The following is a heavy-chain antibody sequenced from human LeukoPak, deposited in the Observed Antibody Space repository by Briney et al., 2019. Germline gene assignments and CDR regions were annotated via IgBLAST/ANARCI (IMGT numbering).Heavy chain of an antibody. CDR1: GVSISTYY. CDR2: IYTSGST. CDR3: SGSYYNVYYYYMDV. D-gene: IGHD3-10*01. J-gene: IGHJ6*03. Sequence: SETLSLTCTVSGVSISTYYWSWIRQPAGKGLEWIGRIYTSGSTNYNPSLKSRVTMSVDTSKNQFSLKLSSVTAADTAVYYCSGSYYNVYYYYMDVWGKGTTVTVSS. V-gene: IGHV4-4*07.